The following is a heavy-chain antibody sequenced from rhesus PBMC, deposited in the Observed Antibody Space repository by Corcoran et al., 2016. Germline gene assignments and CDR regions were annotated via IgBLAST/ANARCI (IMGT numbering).Heavy chain of an antibody. D-gene: IGHD3-34*01. V-gene: IGHV4-65*01. CDR2: ISGSSGRT. J-gene: IGHJ1*01. CDR3: ARVGFYPGVREF. Sequence: QVQLQESGPGLVKPSETLSLTCAVSGGSVSSSNWWSWIRHPPGKGLEWIGYISGSSGRTYYNPSLKSRVTISTDTSKNQFSLKLNSVTAADTAVYYCARVGFYPGVREFWGQGALVTVSS. CDR1: GGSVSSSNW.